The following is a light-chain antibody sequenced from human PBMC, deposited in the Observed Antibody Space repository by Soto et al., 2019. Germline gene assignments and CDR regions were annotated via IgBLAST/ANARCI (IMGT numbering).Light chain of an antibody. Sequence: QSALTQPASVSGSPGQSITISCTGTSSDVGAYDSVSWYQQHPGKAPKLMIYDVSVRPSGVSHRFAGSKSGNTAYLTISGLPAEDEADYHCSSYTTSGTVVFGGGTKLTVL. CDR2: DVS. J-gene: IGLJ2*01. CDR3: SSYTTSGTVV. CDR1: SSDVGAYDS. V-gene: IGLV2-14*03.